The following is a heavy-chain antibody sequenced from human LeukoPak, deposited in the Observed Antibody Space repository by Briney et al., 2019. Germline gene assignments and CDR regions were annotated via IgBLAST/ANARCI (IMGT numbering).Heavy chain of an antibody. CDR2: IIPILGIA. D-gene: IGHD3-22*01. V-gene: IGHV1-69*04. CDR1: GGTFSSYA. Sequence: GASVKVSCKASGGTFSSYAISWVRQAPGQGLEWMGRIIPILGIANYAQKFQGRVTITADKSTSTAYMELSSLRSEDTAVYYCARDNDYYDSSGNSDPLDYRGQGTLVTVSS. J-gene: IGHJ4*02. CDR3: ARDNDYYDSSGNSDPLDY.